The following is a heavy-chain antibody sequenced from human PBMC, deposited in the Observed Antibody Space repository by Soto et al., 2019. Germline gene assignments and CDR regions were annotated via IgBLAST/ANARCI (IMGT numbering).Heavy chain of an antibody. CDR1: GFTFSSYG. Sequence: QVQLVESGGGVVQPGRSLRLSCAASGFTFSSYGMHWVRQAPGEGLEWVAVIWYDGSNKYYADSVKGRFTISRDNSKNTLYLQMNSLRAEDTAVYYCASTIFSSNAFDIWGQGTMVTVSS. V-gene: IGHV3-33*01. CDR2: IWYDGSNK. J-gene: IGHJ3*02. D-gene: IGHD3-9*01. CDR3: ASTIFSSNAFDI.